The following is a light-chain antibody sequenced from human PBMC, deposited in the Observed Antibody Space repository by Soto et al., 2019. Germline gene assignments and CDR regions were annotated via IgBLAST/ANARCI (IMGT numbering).Light chain of an antibody. CDR1: SSDVGGYNY. J-gene: IGLJ1*01. Sequence: QSALTQPASVSGSPGQSITISCTGTSSDVGGYNYVSWYQQHPGKAHKLMIYEISNRPSGVANRFSGSKSGNTASLTISGLHADDEADYYGSSYTSSTSYVFGTGTKLTVL. V-gene: IGLV2-14*01. CDR2: EIS. CDR3: SSYTSSTSYV.